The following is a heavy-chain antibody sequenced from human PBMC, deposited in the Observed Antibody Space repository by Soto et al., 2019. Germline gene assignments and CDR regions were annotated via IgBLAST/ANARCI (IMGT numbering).Heavy chain of an antibody. D-gene: IGHD6-19*01. CDR1: GGSISSYY. CDR2: IYYSGST. J-gene: IGHJ2*01. Sequence: SETLSLTCTVSGGSISSYYWSWIRQPPGKGLEWIGYIYYSGSTNYNPSLKSRVTISVDTSKNQFSLKLSSVTAADTAVYYCARGPGATIAVADSNWYFDLWGRGTLVTVSS. CDR3: ARGPGATIAVADSNWYFDL. V-gene: IGHV4-59*01.